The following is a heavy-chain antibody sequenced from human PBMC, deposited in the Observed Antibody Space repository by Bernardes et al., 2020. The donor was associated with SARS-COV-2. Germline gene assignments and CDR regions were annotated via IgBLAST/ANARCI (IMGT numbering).Heavy chain of an antibody. Sequence: GESLRLSCAASGFNFSDYVMHWVRQAPGQGLVWVSRISHDAAIATYADSVKGRFTVFRDNAKNTLYLQMNSLRAEDTAVYYCSRDLNFNFFAYWGQGSLVTVSS. J-gene: IGHJ4*02. CDR2: ISHDAAIA. CDR1: GFNFSDYV. V-gene: IGHV3-74*01. CDR3: SRDLNFNFFAY. D-gene: IGHD1-20*01.